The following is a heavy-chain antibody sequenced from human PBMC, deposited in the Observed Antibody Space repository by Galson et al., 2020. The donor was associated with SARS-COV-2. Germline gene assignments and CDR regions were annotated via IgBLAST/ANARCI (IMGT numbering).Heavy chain of an antibody. J-gene: IGHJ3*02. D-gene: IGHD3-3*01. CDR2: IGPSGRTT. CDR1: GFSFSTYT. V-gene: IGHV3-23*01. CDR3: AKDRGYYSGIDAFDI. Sequence: GGSLRLSCAASGFSFSTYTLSWVRQAPGRGLEWVSAIGPSGRTTHYADSVKGRFTISRDNSNNTLYLQMNSLRAEDTAVYYCAKDRGYYSGIDAFDIWGQGTMVTVS.